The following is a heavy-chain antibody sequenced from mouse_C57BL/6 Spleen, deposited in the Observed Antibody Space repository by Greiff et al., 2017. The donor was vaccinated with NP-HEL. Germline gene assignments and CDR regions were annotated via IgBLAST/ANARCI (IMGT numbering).Heavy chain of an antibody. Sequence: ESGPGLVKPSQSLSLTCSVTGYSITSGYYWNWIRQFPGNKLEWMGYISYDGSNNYNPSLKNRISITRDTSKNQFFLKLNSVTTEDTATYYCARRDDYDGGGFDYWGQGTTLTVSS. CDR2: ISYDGSN. CDR1: GYSITSGYY. CDR3: ARRDDYDGGGFDY. V-gene: IGHV3-6*01. J-gene: IGHJ2*01. D-gene: IGHD2-4*01.